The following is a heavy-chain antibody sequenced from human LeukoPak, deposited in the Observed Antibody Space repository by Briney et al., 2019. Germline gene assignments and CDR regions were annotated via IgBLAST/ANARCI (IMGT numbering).Heavy chain of an antibody. CDR2: IYSGGST. CDR1: GFTVSSNY. V-gene: IGHV3-53*01. J-gene: IGHJ5*02. CDR3: AREGGTSSPFDP. Sequence: GGSLRLSCAASGFTVSSNYMSWVRQAPGKGLGWVSVIYSGGSTYYADSVKGRFTISRDNSKNMLYLQMNSLRAEDTAIYYCAREGGTSSPFDPWGQGTLVTVSS. D-gene: IGHD6-13*01.